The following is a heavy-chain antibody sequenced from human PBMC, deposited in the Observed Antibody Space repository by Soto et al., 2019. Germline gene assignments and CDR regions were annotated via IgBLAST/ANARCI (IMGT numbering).Heavy chain of an antibody. J-gene: IGHJ4*02. Sequence: QVQLVQSGAEVKKPGSSVKVSCKTSGDIFSGYSISWVRQAPGQGLEWMGGIIPTFGTTNYAQRFHGRVTITADKSTSTVYMELYSLKSEETAVYYGARDLGSGYDPGDYWGQGTLVTVSS. CDR2: IIPTFGTT. D-gene: IGHD5-12*01. V-gene: IGHV1-69*14. CDR3: ARDLGSGYDPGDY. CDR1: GDIFSGYS.